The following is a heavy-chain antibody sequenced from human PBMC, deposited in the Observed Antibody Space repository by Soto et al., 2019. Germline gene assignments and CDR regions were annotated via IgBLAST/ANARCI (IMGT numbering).Heavy chain of an antibody. J-gene: IGHJ6*02. CDR2: ISGSGGST. D-gene: IGHD6-13*01. CDR1: GFTFSSYA. CDR3: AKDLGSSDYYYYGMDV. Sequence: GGSLRLSCAASGFTFSSYAIKFVGHAPFKGLEWVSGISGSGGSTYYAEAVKGRFTISRDNSKNTLYLQMNSLRAEDTAVYYCAKDLGSSDYYYYGMDVWGQGTTVTVSS. V-gene: IGHV3-23*01.